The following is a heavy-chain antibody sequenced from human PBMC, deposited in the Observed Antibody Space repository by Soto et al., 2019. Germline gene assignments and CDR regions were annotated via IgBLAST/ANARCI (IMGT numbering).Heavy chain of an antibody. CDR1: GFTFSNAW. Sequence: PGGSLRLSCAASGFTFSNAWMNWVRQAPGKGLEWVGRIKSKTDGGTTDYAAPVKGRFTISRDDSKNTLYLQMNSLKTEDTAVYYCTTDRPGPDYYYYYGMDVWGQGTTVTVSS. CDR3: TTDRPGPDYYYYYGMDV. CDR2: IKSKTDGGTT. J-gene: IGHJ6*02. D-gene: IGHD6-6*01. V-gene: IGHV3-15*07.